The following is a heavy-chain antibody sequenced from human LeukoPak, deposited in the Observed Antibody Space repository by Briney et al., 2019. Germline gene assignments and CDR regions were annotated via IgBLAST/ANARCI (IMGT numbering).Heavy chain of an antibody. Sequence: SVNVSCTASGGSFSSSSIGWVRQAPGQGLEWMGGNIPVFGTPSYAQSFQGRVTITADDSTKTAYMELHSLRSGDTAIYYCAREDYDDSVYSPLDFWGQGTLVTVSS. D-gene: IGHD5/OR15-5a*01. CDR3: AREDYDDSVYSPLDF. V-gene: IGHV1-69*01. CDR2: NIPVFGTP. CDR1: GGSFSSSS. J-gene: IGHJ4*02.